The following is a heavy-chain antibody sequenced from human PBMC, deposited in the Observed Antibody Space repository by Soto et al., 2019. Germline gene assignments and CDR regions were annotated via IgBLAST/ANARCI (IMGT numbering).Heavy chain of an antibody. D-gene: IGHD6-19*01. J-gene: IGHJ5*02. Sequence: SVKVSCKASGGTFSSYAIGWVRQAPGQGLEWMGGIIPIFGTANYAQKFQGRVTITADESTSTAYMELSSLRSDDTAVYYCASERVDIAVAGVNWFDPWGQGTLVTVSS. CDR3: ASERVDIAVAGVNWFDP. V-gene: IGHV1-69*13. CDR2: IIPIFGTA. CDR1: GGTFSSYA.